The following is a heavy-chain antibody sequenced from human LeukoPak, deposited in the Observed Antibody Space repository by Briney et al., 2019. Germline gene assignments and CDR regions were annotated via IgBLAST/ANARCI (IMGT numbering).Heavy chain of an antibody. V-gene: IGHV4-34*01. J-gene: IGHJ4*02. CDR3: ARGLSLGGMVRGVTRKYYFDY. CDR2: INHSGST. Sequence: SETLSLTCAVYGGSFSGYYWSRIRQPPGKGLEWIGEINHSGSTNYNPSLKSRVTISVDTSKNQFSLKLSSVTAADTAVYYCARGLSLGGMVRGVTRKYYFDYWGQGTLVTVSS. CDR1: GGSFSGYY. D-gene: IGHD3-10*01.